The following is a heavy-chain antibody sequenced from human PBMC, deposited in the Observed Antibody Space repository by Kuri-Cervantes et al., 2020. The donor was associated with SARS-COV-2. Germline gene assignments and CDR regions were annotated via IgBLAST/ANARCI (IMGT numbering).Heavy chain of an antibody. CDR2: IYYSGST. Sequence: SETLSLTCTVSGGSISSGGYYWSWIRQHPGKGLEWIGYIYYSGSTYYNPSLKSRVTISVDTSRNQFSLKLSSVTAADTAVYYCASLILSAPAQMSVGGYYYYGMDVWGQGTTVTVSS. D-gene: IGHD2/OR15-2a*01. CDR1: GGSISSGGYY. CDR3: ASLILSAPAQMSVGGYYYYGMDV. V-gene: IGHV4-31*03. J-gene: IGHJ6*02.